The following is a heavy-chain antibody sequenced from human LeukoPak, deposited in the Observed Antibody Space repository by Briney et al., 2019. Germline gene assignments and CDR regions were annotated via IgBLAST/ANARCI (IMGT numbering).Heavy chain of an antibody. Sequence: KAGGSLRLSCAASGFTFSSYSMNWVRQAPGKGLEWVSSISTSSSYIYYADSVKGRFTISRDNAKKPLYLQMNSLRAEDTAVYYCARACGGDCYLSDYWGQGTLVIVSS. CDR3: ARACGGDCYLSDY. CDR2: ISTSSSYI. D-gene: IGHD2-21*02. J-gene: IGHJ4*02. V-gene: IGHV3-21*01. CDR1: GFTFSSYS.